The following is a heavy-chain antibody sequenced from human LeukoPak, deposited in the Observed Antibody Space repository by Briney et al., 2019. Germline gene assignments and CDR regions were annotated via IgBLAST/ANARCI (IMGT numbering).Heavy chain of an antibody. CDR2: INPNSGGT. J-gene: IGHJ4*02. CDR1: GYTFTGYY. D-gene: IGHD3-3*01. Sequence: RRASVKVSCKASGYTFTGYYMHWVRQAPGQGLEWMGWINPNSGGTNYAQKFQGRVTMTRDTSISTAYMELSRLRSDDTAVYYCARDGMERTLYYDFWSGNAATDFDYWGQGTLVTVSS. CDR3: ARDGMERTLYYDFWSGNAATDFDY. V-gene: IGHV1-2*02.